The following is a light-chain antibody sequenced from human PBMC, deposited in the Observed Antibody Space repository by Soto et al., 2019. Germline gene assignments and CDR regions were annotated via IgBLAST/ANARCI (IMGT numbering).Light chain of an antibody. Sequence: QSALTQPASVSGSPGQSITISCTGTSSDVGGYNYVSWYQHHPGKAPKLMIYAVSNRPSGLSNRFSGSKSGNTASLTISGLQAEDEADYYCSSYTTTSTLDVFGTGTKLTVL. V-gene: IGLV2-14*03. J-gene: IGLJ1*01. CDR1: SSDVGGYNY. CDR2: AVS. CDR3: SSYTTTSTLDV.